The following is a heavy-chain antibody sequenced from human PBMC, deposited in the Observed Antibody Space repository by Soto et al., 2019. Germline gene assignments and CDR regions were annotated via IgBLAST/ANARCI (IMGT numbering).Heavy chain of an antibody. CDR3: ASWRSYSGSYCFDY. V-gene: IGHV1-69*06. Sequence: QVQLVQSGAEVKKPGASVKVSCEASGGTFNTYTINWVRQAPGRGLEWVGQIVPMYDSVNYAENFQGRVTITAYKSTKTAYMELTSLRSEDTALYFCASWRSYSGSYCFDYWGQGTLVTVSS. CDR1: GGTFNTYT. CDR2: IVPMYDSV. J-gene: IGHJ4*02. D-gene: IGHD1-26*01.